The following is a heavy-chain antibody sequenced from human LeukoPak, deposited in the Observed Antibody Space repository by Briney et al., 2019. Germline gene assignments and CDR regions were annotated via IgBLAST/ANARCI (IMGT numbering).Heavy chain of an antibody. D-gene: IGHD3-9*01. CDR3: ARGGSYDILTGYYRSPYYFDY. CDR2: IIPIFGTA. J-gene: IGHJ4*02. V-gene: IGHV1-69*06. CDR1: GGTFSSYA. Sequence: SVKVSCKASGGTFSSYAISWVRQAPGQGLEWMGGIIPIFGTANYAQKFQGRVTITADKSTGTAYMELSSLRSEDTAVYYCARGGSYDILTGYYRSPYYFDYWGQGTLVTVSS.